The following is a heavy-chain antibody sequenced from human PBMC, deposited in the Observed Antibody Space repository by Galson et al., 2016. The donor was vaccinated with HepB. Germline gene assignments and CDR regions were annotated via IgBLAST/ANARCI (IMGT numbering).Heavy chain of an antibody. CDR2: ISGSSGTI. CDR1: GFTFSHYS. CDR3: VRARGSYASGIGH. Sequence: SLRLSCAASGFTFSHYSMNWVRQAPGKGLEWVSYISGSSGTIHYTDSVKGRFTISRDSSKNTSYLQMNSLRAADTAVYYCVRARGSYASGIGHWGQGTLVTVSS. D-gene: IGHD3-10*01. J-gene: IGHJ4*02. V-gene: IGHV3-48*04.